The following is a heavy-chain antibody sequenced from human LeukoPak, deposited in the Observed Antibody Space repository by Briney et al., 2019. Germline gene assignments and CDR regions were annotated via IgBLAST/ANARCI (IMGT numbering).Heavy chain of an antibody. CDR2: IYYSGST. CDR3: ATKGDRYCSSTSCYRWFDP. V-gene: IGHV4-61*08. J-gene: IGHJ5*02. CDR1: GGSVRSGDYY. Sequence: KSSETLSLTCTVSGGSVRSGDYYWSWIRQPPGKGLEWIGYIYYSGSTNYNPSLKSRVTMSVDTSKNQFSLKLSSVTAADTAVYYCATKGDRYCSSTSCYRWFDPWGQGTLVTVSS. D-gene: IGHD2-2*01.